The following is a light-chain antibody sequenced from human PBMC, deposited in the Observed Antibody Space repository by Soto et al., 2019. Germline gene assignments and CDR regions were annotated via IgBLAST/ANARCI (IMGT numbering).Light chain of an antibody. CDR1: QSVSSSY. Sequence: IVLTQSPGTLSLSPGERATLSCRASQSVSSSYLAWYQQKPGQDPRLLIYGASSRATGIPDRFSGSGSGTDFTLTISRLEPEDFAVYYCQQYGTSLTWTFGQGTKVEIK. CDR2: GAS. J-gene: IGKJ1*01. V-gene: IGKV3-20*01. CDR3: QQYGTSLTWT.